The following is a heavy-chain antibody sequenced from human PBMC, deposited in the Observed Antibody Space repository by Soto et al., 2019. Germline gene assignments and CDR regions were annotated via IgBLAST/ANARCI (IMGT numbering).Heavy chain of an antibody. CDR2: IYPGDSDT. CDR1: GYSFTSYW. V-gene: IGHV5-51*01. CDR3: ARTSAAGNYYYGMDV. Sequence: EVQLVQYGTDVKKPGESLKISCKGSGYSFTSYWIGWVRQMPGKGLEWMGIIYPGDSDTRYSPSFQGHVTISADKSISTAYLQWSSLKASDTAMYYCARTSAAGNYYYGMDVWGQGTTVTVSS. D-gene: IGHD6-13*01. J-gene: IGHJ6*02.